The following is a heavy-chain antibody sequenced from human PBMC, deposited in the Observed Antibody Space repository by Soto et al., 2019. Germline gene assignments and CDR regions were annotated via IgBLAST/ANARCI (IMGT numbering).Heavy chain of an antibody. J-gene: IGHJ3*02. Sequence: ASVKVSCKASGGTFSSYAISWVRQAPGQGLEWMGGIIPIFGTANYAQKFQGRVTITADESTSTAYMELSSLRSEDTAVYYCATGYSGSYYERAFDIWGQGTMVTVSS. CDR2: IIPIFGTA. CDR1: GGTFSSYA. CDR3: ATGYSGSYYERAFDI. D-gene: IGHD1-26*01. V-gene: IGHV1-69*13.